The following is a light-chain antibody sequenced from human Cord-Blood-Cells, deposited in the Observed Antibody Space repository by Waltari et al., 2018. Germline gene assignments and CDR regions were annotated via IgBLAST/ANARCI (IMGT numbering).Light chain of an antibody. CDR3: CSYAGSSTLGV. Sequence: QSALTQPASVSGSPGQSITISCTGTSSDVGSYNLVSWYQQHPGKAPKLMIYEGSKRPSGVSNRFPGSQSGNTASLTISGLQAEDEADYYCCSYAGSSTLGVFGGGTKLTVL. CDR1: SSDVGSYNL. J-gene: IGLJ2*01. V-gene: IGLV2-23*01. CDR2: EGS.